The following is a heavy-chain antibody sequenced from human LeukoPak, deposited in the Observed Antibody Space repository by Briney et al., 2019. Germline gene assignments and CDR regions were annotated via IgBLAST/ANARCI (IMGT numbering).Heavy chain of an antibody. J-gene: IGHJ6*02. CDR1: GFTFSDAW. V-gene: IGHV3-15*05. Sequence: PGGSLRLSCAASGFTFSDAWMHWVRQAPGMGLEWVGRIKPKAAGGTTESAAPVTGRFTISRDNARNSLYLQMNSLRDEDTAVYYCARDREWPGMNVWGQGTTVTVSS. CDR2: IKPKAAGGTT. D-gene: IGHD3-3*01. CDR3: ARDREWPGMNV.